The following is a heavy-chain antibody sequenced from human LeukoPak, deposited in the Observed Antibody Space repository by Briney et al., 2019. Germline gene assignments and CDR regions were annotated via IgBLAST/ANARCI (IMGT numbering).Heavy chain of an antibody. CDR1: GGSISSGGYY. CDR2: VYHSGST. CDR3: AVEVRGVITLINGDC. V-gene: IGHV4-30-2*01. Sequence: NPSETLSLTCTVSGGSISSGGYYWSWIRQPPGKGLEWIGYVYHSGSTSYNPSLRSRVTKSVDTSQNQFSLKLSSVTAADTAVYYCAVEVRGVITLINGDCWGQGTLVTVSS. D-gene: IGHD3-10*01. J-gene: IGHJ4*02.